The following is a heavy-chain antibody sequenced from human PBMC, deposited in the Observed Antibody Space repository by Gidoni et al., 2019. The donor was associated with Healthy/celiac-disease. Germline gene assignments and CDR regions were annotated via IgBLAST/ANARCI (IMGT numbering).Heavy chain of an antibody. CDR3: ARVSGIGALWGSCQH. V-gene: IGHV4-39*07. CDR1: GGSISSSSYY. Sequence: QLQLQESGPGLVKPSETLSLTCTVSGGSISSSSYYWGWIRQPPGKGLEWIGSIYYSGSTYYNPSLKSRVTISVDTSKNQFSLKLSSVTAADTAVYYCARVSGIGALWGSCQHWGQGTLVTVSS. CDR2: IYYSGST. D-gene: IGHD1-26*01. J-gene: IGHJ1*01.